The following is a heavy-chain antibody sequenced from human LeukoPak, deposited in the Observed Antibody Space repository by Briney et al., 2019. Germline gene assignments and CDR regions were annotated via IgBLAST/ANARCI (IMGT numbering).Heavy chain of an antibody. CDR3: ARDRWLLADSSGYGMDV. CDR1: GYTFTSYA. Sequence: ASVKVSCKASGYTFTSYAMHWVRQAPGQRLEWMGWINAGNGNTKYSQKFQGRVTITRDTSASTAYMELSSLRSEDTAVYYCARDRWLLADSSGYGMDVWGQGTTVTVS. J-gene: IGHJ6*02. V-gene: IGHV1-3*01. D-gene: IGHD3-22*01. CDR2: INAGNGNT.